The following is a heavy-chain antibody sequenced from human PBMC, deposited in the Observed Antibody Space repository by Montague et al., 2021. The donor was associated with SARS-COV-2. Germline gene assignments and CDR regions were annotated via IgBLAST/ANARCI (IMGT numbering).Heavy chain of an antibody. CDR3: ARKSVNYGSWDYYSNACDI. CDR1: GGAVSSGSYY. CDR2: IFYSGRSGST. Sequence: SETLSLTCLVSGGAVSSGSYYWSWIRQPPGKGLEWIGYIFYSGRSGSTTYNASLKSRVTISVDRSKNQFSLKLTSVTAADTAVYYCARKSVNYGSWDYYSNACDIWGQGTMVIISS. J-gene: IGHJ3*02. D-gene: IGHD2-15*01. V-gene: IGHV4-61*01.